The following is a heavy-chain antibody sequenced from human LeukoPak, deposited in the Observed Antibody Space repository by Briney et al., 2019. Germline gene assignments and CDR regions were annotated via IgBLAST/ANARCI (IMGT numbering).Heavy chain of an antibody. V-gene: IGHV4-34*01. CDR1: GESFSGYY. CDR3: ARRRGAYGDYVY. CDR2: INHSGST. D-gene: IGHD4-17*01. J-gene: IGHJ4*02. Sequence: SETLSLTCAVYGESFSGYYWSWIRQPPGKGLEWIGEINHSGSTNNNPSLKSRVTMSVDTSKNQFSLNLTSVTAADTAMYYCARRRGAYGDYVYWGQGTLVTVSS.